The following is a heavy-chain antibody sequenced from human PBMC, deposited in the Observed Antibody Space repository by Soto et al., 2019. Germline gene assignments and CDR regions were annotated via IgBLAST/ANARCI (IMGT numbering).Heavy chain of an antibody. D-gene: IGHD5-18*01. Sequence: ASGKVSCKASGYTLTSYDINWVRQATGQGLEWMGWMNPNSGNTGYAQKFQGRVTMTRNTSISTAYMELSSLRSEDTAVYYCARGPGYSYGYQWYYYYYYYMDVWGKGTTVTVSS. CDR1: GYTLTSYD. CDR2: MNPNSGNT. V-gene: IGHV1-8*01. CDR3: ARGPGYSYGYQWYYYYYYYMDV. J-gene: IGHJ6*03.